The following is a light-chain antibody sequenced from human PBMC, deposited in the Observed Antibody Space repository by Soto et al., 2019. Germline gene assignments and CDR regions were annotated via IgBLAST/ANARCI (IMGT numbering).Light chain of an antibody. Sequence: EILMTQSPATLSVAPGVRATLSCRASQSISDTLAWYQQKRGQAPRLLIYDASNRATGIPARFSGSGSGTDFTLTISSLEPEDFAVYYCQHRMNWPLTFGQGTRLEIK. CDR1: QSISDT. J-gene: IGKJ5*01. CDR2: DAS. V-gene: IGKV3-11*01. CDR3: QHRMNWPLT.